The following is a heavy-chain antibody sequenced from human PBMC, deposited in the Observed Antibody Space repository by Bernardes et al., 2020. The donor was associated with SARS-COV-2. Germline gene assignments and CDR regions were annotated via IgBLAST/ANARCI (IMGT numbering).Heavy chain of an antibody. CDR2: IYHSGST. CDR3: AGTDRYGDHHFDY. D-gene: IGHD4-17*01. CDR1: GCSISSGCYS. V-gene: IGHV4-30-2*01. Sequence: SETLSLTCAVSGCSISSGCYSWSWLRQPPGKGLEWIGYIYHSGSTYYNPSSKSRVTISVDRSKNQFSLKLSSVTAADTAVYYCAGTDRYGDHHFDYWGQGTLVTGAS. J-gene: IGHJ4*02.